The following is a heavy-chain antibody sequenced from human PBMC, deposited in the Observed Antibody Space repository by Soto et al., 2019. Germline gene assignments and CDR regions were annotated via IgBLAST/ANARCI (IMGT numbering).Heavy chain of an antibody. D-gene: IGHD3-10*02. CDR3: VRDRDLYRDMFHADL. V-gene: IGHV3-48*02. CDR2: ISSSTSTI. Sequence: GGSLRLSCAASGFTFSSYTMNWVRLAPGKGLEWVSYISSSTSTIKYADSVRGRFTISTDNAENSVILQMNSLRDEDSAVYFCVRDRDLYRDMFHADLWGQGTLVTVSS. J-gene: IGHJ4*01. CDR1: GFTFSSYT.